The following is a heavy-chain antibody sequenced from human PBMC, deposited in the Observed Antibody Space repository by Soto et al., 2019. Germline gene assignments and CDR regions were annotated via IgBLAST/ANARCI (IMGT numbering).Heavy chain of an antibody. D-gene: IGHD6-13*01. J-gene: IGHJ4*02. V-gene: IGHV3-30*18. Sequence: QVQLVESGGGVVQPGRSLRLSCAASGFTFSSYGMHWVRQAPGKGLEWVAVISYDGSNKYYADSVKGRFTISRDNSKNSLSXQMNSLRAEDTAVYYCAKIARPGVAAAGPGGYFDYWGQGTLVTVSS. CDR1: GFTFSSYG. CDR2: ISYDGSNK. CDR3: AKIARPGVAAAGPGGYFDY.